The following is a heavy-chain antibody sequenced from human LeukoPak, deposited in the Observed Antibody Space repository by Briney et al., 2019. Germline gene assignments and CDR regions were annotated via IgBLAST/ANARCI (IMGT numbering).Heavy chain of an antibody. D-gene: IGHD3-10*01. CDR2: INHNGNVN. V-gene: IGHV3-7*03. CDR1: GFTFSRYW. J-gene: IGHJ6*02. Sequence: PGGSLRLSCAASGFTFSRYWMNWARQAPGKGLEWVASINHNGNVNYYVDSVKGRFTISRDNAKNSLYLQMSNLRAEDTAVYFWPGGGGLDVWGQGATVTVSS. CDR3: PGGGGLDV.